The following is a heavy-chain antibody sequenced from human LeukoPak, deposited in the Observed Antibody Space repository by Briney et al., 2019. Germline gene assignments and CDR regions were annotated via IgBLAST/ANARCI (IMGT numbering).Heavy chain of an antibody. J-gene: IGHJ3*02. CDR1: GFTFSSYW. CDR3: ARDPPPLGYCSGGSCYSDAFDI. D-gene: IGHD2-15*01. Sequence: PGGSLRLSCAASGFTFSSYWTHWVRQAPGKGLVWVSRINSDGSSTSYADSVKGRFTISRDNAKNTLYLQMNSLRAEDTAVYYCARDPPPLGYCSGGSCYSDAFDIWGQGTMVTVSS. CDR2: INSDGSST. V-gene: IGHV3-74*01.